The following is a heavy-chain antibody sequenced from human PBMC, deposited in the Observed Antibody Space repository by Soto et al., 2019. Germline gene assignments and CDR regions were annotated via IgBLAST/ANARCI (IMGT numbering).Heavy chain of an antibody. V-gene: IGHV4-61*01. CDR3: ARDRPRTIYNSDYYNYGMDV. D-gene: IGHD6-19*01. Sequence: KASETLSLTCTVSGASISSSRSYWGWVRQPPGKGLEWIGYIYYNGSTNYNPSLKSRVTISSDTSKIQFSLRLFSVTAADTAVYYCARDRPRTIYNSDYYNYGMDVWGQGTTVTVSS. CDR1: GASISSSRSY. CDR2: IYYNGST. J-gene: IGHJ6*02.